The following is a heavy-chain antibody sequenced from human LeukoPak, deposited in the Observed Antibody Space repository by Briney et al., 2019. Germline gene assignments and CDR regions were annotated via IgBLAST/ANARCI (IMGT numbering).Heavy chain of an antibody. D-gene: IGHD6-6*01. V-gene: IGHV4-38-2*02. CDR2: IYHSGST. CDR1: GYSISSGYY. Sequence: SETLSLTCTVSGYSISSGYYWGWIRQPPGKGLEWIGSIYHSGSTYYNPSLKSRVTISVDTSKNQFSLKLSSVTAADTAVYYCARHRKSIAVRLDYFDYWGQGTLVTVSS. J-gene: IGHJ4*02. CDR3: ARHRKSIAVRLDYFDY.